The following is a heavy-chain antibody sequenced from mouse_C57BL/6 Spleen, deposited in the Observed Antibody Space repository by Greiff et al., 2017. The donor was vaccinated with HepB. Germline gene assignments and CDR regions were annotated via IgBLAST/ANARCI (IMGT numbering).Heavy chain of an antibody. Sequence: QVQLQQPGAELVMPGASVKLSCKASGYTFTSYWMHWVKQRPGQGLEWIGEIDPSDSYTNYNQKFKGKSTLTVDKSSSTAYMQRSSLTSADSAVYDCANYYGSSLFAYWGQGTLVTVSA. J-gene: IGHJ3*01. V-gene: IGHV1-69*01. D-gene: IGHD1-1*01. CDR2: IDPSDSYT. CDR1: GYTFTSYW. CDR3: ANYYGSSLFAY.